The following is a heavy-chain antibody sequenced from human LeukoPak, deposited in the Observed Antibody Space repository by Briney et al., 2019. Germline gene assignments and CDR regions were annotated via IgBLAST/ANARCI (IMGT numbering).Heavy chain of an antibody. CDR2: ISGSGGIT. J-gene: IGHJ4*02. CDR1: GFTFSSSA. D-gene: IGHD3-10*01. Sequence: PGGSLRLSCAASGFTFSSSAMSWVRQAPGKGLEWVSTISGSGGITYYADSVKGRFTISRDNSKNTLYLQMNSLRAEDTAVYYCARDRGSGSYYNGPGYWGQGTLVTVSS. CDR3: ARDRGSGSYYNGPGY. V-gene: IGHV3-23*01.